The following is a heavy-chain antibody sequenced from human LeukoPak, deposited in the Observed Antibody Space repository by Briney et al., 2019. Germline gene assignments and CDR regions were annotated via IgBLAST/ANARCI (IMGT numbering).Heavy chain of an antibody. D-gene: IGHD3-22*01. CDR1: GYTFTGYY. V-gene: IGHV1-2*02. CDR3: ARDRGTYYYDSSGYRIFDY. CDR2: INPNSGGT. Sequence: ASVKVSCKASGYTFTGYYMHWVRQAPGQGLEWMGWINPNSGGTNYAQKFQGRVTMTRDTSISTAYMELSRLRSDDTAVYFCARDRGTYYYDSSGYRIFDYWGQGTLVTVSS. J-gene: IGHJ4*02.